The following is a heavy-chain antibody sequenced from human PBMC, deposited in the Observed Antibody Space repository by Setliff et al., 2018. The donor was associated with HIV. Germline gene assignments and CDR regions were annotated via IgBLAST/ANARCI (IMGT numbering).Heavy chain of an antibody. V-gene: IGHV1-69*13. D-gene: IGHD3-10*01. CDR3: ARDREESLWFGDLHYMDV. J-gene: IGHJ6*03. Sequence: GASVKVSCKASGGTFSSYAISWVRQAPGQGLEWMGGIIPIFGTANYAQKFQGRVTITADESTSTAYMELSSLRSEDTAVYYCARDREESLWFGDLHYMDVWGKGTTVTAP. CDR1: GGTFSSYA. CDR2: IIPIFGTA.